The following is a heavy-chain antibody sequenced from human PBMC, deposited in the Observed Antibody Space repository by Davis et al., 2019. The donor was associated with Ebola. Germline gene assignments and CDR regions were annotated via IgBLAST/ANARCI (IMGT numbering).Heavy chain of an antibody. V-gene: IGHV3-66*01. Sequence: GGSLRLSCAASGFAFSNFAMHWVRQAPGKGLACVSIGYSGSSTYYADSVRGRFTISRDDSKNTLYLQMNSLSAEDTAVYYCARVSGPRPDLWACDVWGQGTMVTVSS. CDR3: ARVSGPRPDLWACDV. CDR1: GFAFSNFA. D-gene: IGHD3-10*01. J-gene: IGHJ3*01. CDR2: GYSGSST.